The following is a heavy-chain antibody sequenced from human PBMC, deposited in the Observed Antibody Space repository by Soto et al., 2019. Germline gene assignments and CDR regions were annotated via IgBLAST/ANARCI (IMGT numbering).Heavy chain of an antibody. CDR3: TRGLLGGAPTYTFHGMDV. Sequence: EVQLVESGGGLVQPGGSLRLSCAASGFTFSDHYMDWVRQAPGKGLEWVARSRNRVNSHTTEYAASVKGRFTISRDESKSSLYLQMNSMIIEDTAVYYCTRGLLGGAPTYTFHGMDVVGQGTTVTVSS. CDR1: GFTFSDHY. D-gene: IGHD1-26*01. J-gene: IGHJ6*01. CDR2: SRNRVNSHTT. V-gene: IGHV3-72*01.